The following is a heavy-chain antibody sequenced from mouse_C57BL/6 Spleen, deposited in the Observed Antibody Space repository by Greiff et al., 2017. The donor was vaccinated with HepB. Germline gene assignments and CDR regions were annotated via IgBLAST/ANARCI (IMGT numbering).Heavy chain of an antibody. J-gene: IGHJ1*03. CDR1: GYTFTGYW. D-gene: IGHD1-1*01. CDR3: ARRYYGSSYYFDV. Sequence: QVQLQQSGAELMKPGASVKLSCKATGYTFTGYWIEWVKQRPGHGLEWIGEIVPGSGSTNYNEKFKGKATFTADTSSNTAYMQLSSLTTEDSAIYYCARRYYGSSYYFDVWGTGTTVTVSS. CDR2: IVPGSGST. V-gene: IGHV1-9*01.